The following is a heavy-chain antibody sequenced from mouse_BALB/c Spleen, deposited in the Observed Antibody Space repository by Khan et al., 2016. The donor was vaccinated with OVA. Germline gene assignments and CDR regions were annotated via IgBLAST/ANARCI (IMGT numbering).Heavy chain of an antibody. V-gene: IGHV1-7*01. CDR1: GYTFINYW. J-gene: IGHJ2*01. D-gene: IGHD1-1*01. CDR3: SRRDLRWDFDY. CDR2: INPDTGKT. Sequence: QVRLQQSGAELAKPGASVKMSCKASGYTFINYWIVWVKQRPGQGLEWIGYINPDTGKTESNQNFKDKATLTADKSSTTAYMQLNSLTSEDSAVYYCSRRDLRWDFDYWGQGTTLTSSS.